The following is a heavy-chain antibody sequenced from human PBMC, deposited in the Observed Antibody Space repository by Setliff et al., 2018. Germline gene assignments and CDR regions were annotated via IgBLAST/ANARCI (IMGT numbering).Heavy chain of an antibody. CDR3: ARLLAGTGGFFYYGVDV. CDR1: GYTFTGYY. CDR2: INPNSGGT. V-gene: IGHV1-2*04. Sequence: ASVKVSCKVSGYTFTGYYMHWVRQAPGQGLEWMGWINPNSGGTNYAQKFQGWVTMTRDTSISTAYMELSRLRSDDTAVYYCARLLAGTGGFFYYGVDVWGQGTTVSVSS. D-gene: IGHD6-19*01. J-gene: IGHJ6*02.